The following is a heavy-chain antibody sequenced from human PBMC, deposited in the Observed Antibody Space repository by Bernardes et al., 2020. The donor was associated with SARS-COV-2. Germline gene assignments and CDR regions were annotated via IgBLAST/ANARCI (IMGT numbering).Heavy chain of an antibody. V-gene: IGHV3-74*01. Sequence: GWSLRLSCAASGFTFSRNWMHWVRQAPGKGLVWVSRINSDGSTTYYADSVKGRFTISRDNGKNTLYLQMNSLRAEDTAVYYCATNYDIWSGPLGVDVWGQGTTVSVSS. D-gene: IGHD3-3*01. CDR3: ATNYDIWSGPLGVDV. CDR1: GFTFSRNW. CDR2: INSDGSTT. J-gene: IGHJ6*02.